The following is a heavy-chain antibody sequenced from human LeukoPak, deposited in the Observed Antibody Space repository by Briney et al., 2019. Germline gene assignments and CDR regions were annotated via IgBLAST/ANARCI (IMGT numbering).Heavy chain of an antibody. J-gene: IGHJ3*02. D-gene: IGHD4-17*01. CDR2: ISGYTGNT. Sequence: ASVKVSCKASGYTFTSYAMNWVRQAPGQGLEWMGWISGYTGNTNYAQKFQGRVTMTANTSTNTASMELRSLRSDDTAVYYCARPANLDYASDAFDIWGQGTMVTVSS. CDR1: GYTFTSYA. V-gene: IGHV1-18*01. CDR3: ARPANLDYASDAFDI.